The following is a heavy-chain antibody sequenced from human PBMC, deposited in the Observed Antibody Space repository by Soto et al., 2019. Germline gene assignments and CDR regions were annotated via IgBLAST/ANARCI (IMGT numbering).Heavy chain of an antibody. Sequence: GGSLRLSCAASGFTFSSYYMHWVRQVPGEGLVWVSRISGDGSTISYADSVKGRFTISRDNAKNTLYLQMNSLRAEDTAVYYCARNYIGGIPGLDPAGPGTIVTVSS. CDR1: GFTFSSYY. J-gene: IGHJ5*02. CDR3: ARNYIGGIPGLDP. D-gene: IGHD5-12*01. V-gene: IGHV3-74*01. CDR2: ISGDGSTI.